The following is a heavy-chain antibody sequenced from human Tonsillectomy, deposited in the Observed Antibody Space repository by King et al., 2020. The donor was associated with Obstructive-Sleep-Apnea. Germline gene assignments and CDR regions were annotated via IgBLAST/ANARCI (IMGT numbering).Heavy chain of an antibody. D-gene: IGHD3-22*01. Sequence: QLVQSWAEVKKPGASVKIFCKASGYRFSSHYAHWVRQAPGRGLVWLGSINPRGGRTTYAQNFEGRVTMTSEGFTSTLYLELCSLRSEETAVYYCARGYYYDTSGYYLWYYYYAMDVWGQGTAVTVSS. CDR3: ARGYYYDTSGYYLWYYYYAMDV. CDR1: GYRFSSHY. CDR2: INPRGGRT. J-gene: IGHJ6*02. V-gene: IGHV1-46*01.